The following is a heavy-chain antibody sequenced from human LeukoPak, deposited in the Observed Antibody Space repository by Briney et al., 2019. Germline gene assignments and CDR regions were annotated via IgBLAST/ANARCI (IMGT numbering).Heavy chain of an antibody. J-gene: IGHJ4*02. D-gene: IGHD3-3*01. CDR2: IKQDGSEK. CDR1: GFTFSGYW. Sequence: SGGSLRLSCAASGFTFSGYWMCWVRQAPGKGLEWVANIKQDGSEKSYVDSVKGRFTISRDNAKNSLYLQMNSLRAEDTAVYYCVREGTSGYLKTYWGQGTLVTVSS. CDR3: VREGTSGYLKTY. V-gene: IGHV3-7*03.